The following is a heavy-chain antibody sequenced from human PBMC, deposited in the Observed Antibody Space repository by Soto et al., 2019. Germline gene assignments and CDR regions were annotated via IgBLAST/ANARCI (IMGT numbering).Heavy chain of an antibody. CDR2: IIPILGIA. Sequence: QVQLVQSGAEVKKPGSSVKVSCKASGGTFSSYTISWVRQAPGQGLEWMGRIIPILGIANYAQKFQGRVTITADKSTSTAYMELSSLRSEDTAVHYCARADVLRYFGGGMDVWGQGTTVTVSS. J-gene: IGHJ6*02. CDR1: GGTFSSYT. D-gene: IGHD3-9*01. CDR3: ARADVLRYFGGGMDV. V-gene: IGHV1-69*02.